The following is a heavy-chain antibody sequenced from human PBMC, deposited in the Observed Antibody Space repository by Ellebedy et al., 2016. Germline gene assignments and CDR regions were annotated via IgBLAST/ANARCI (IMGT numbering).Heavy chain of an antibody. CDR2: ISADGSKD. D-gene: IGHD4-11*01. J-gene: IGHJ5*02. CDR3: ARDSQAFYSSRIDP. V-gene: IGHV3-30-3*01. CDR1: GFSFSLYA. Sequence: GESLKISXAASGFSFSLYAMHWVRQAPGKGLQWVAIISADGSKDSYADSVTGRFTISRDNSKNTVYLQMNSLRTEDTAVYYCARDSQAFYSSRIDPWGQGTLDTVSS.